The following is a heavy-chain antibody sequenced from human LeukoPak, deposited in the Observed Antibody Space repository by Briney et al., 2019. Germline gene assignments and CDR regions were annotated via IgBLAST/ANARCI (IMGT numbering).Heavy chain of an antibody. Sequence: GASVKVSCKASGYTFTGYYMHWVRQAPGQGLEWMGWINPNSGGTNYAQKFQGRVTMTRDTSISTAYMELSRLRSDDTAVYYCARETSYCSGGSCYGYWGQGTLVTVSS. CDR1: GYTFTGYY. J-gene: IGHJ4*02. V-gene: IGHV1-2*02. D-gene: IGHD2-15*01. CDR2: INPNSGGT. CDR3: ARETSYCSGGSCYGY.